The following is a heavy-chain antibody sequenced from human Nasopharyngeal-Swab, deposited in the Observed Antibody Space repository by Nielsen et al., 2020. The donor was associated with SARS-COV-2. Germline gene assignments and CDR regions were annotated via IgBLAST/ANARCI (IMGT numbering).Heavy chain of an antibody. J-gene: IGHJ6*03. V-gene: IGHV4-61*02. CDR2: IYTSGNT. Sequence: SETLSLTCTVSGGSISSGSYFWSWIRQPAGKGLEWIGRIYTSGNTNYNPSLKSRVTISVDTSKNQFSLELNSVTAADTAVYYCARALRYNWNDYYYYYMDVWGKGTTVTVSS. CDR3: ARALRYNWNDYYYYYMDV. D-gene: IGHD1-1*01. CDR1: GGSISSGSYF.